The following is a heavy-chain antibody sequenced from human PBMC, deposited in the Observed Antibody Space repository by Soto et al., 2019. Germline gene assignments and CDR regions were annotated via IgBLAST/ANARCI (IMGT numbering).Heavy chain of an antibody. D-gene: IGHD1-26*01. CDR2: ISDSGGNT. Sequence: GVSLIRSCAASGFTFNSYAMSWVRQAPGKGLEWVSTISDSGGNTYYVDSVKGRFTISRDNSKNTLYLQMNSRRAEDTAVYCCAKMTVGDHWGQVT. J-gene: IGHJ4*02. CDR1: GFTFNSYA. CDR3: AKMTVGDH. V-gene: IGHV3-23*01.